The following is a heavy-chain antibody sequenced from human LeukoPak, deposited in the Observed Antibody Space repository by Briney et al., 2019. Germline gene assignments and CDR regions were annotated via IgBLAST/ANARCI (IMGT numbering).Heavy chain of an antibody. CDR2: ISSSSSYI. D-gene: IGHD6-19*01. CDR1: GFTFSSYS. V-gene: IGHV3-21*01. Sequence: HGGSLRLSCAASGFTFSSYSMNWVRQAPGKGLEWVSSISSSSSYIYYADSVKGRFTISRDNAKNSLYLQMNSLRAEDTAVYYCARGGIAVGDYWGQGTLVTVSS. J-gene: IGHJ4*02. CDR3: ARGGIAVGDY.